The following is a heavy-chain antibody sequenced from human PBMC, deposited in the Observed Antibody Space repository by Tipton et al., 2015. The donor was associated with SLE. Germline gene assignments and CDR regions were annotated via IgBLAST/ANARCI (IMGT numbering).Heavy chain of an antibody. Sequence: TLSLTCTVSGDSISSYYWSWIRQPPGKGLEWIGYIYYSGSTNYNPSLKSRVTISVDTSKNQFSLKLSSVTAADTAVYYCARGLGAFDIWGQGTMVTVSS. J-gene: IGHJ3*02. D-gene: IGHD7-27*01. CDR3: ARGLGAFDI. CDR1: GDSISSYY. V-gene: IGHV4-59*01. CDR2: IYYSGST.